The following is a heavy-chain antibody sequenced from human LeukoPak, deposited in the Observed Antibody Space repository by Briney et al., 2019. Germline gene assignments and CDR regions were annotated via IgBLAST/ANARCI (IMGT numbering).Heavy chain of an antibody. Sequence: PSETLSLTCAVYGGSFSGYYWSWIRQPPGKGLEWIGEINHSGSTNYNPSLKSRVTISVDTSKNQFSLRLSSVTAADTAVYYCARVLEGSSGQHWYFDLWGRGTLVTVSS. CDR2: INHSGST. CDR3: ARVLEGSSGQHWYFDL. D-gene: IGHD6-25*01. V-gene: IGHV4-34*01. CDR1: GGSFSGYY. J-gene: IGHJ2*01.